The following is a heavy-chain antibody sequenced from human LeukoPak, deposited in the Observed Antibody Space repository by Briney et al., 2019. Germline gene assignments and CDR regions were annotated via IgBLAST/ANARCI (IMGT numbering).Heavy chain of an antibody. D-gene: IGHD6-13*01. CDR1: GGSINNYY. Sequence: PSETLSLTCTVSGGSINNYYWSWIRQTPGKGLEWIGYIYYTGSTNYNPSLKSRVTISVDTSKNQFSLKLSSVTAADTAVYYCARDRRLGSSSWFDAFDIWGQGTMVTVSS. J-gene: IGHJ3*02. CDR2: IYYTGST. V-gene: IGHV4-59*01. CDR3: ARDRRLGSSSWFDAFDI.